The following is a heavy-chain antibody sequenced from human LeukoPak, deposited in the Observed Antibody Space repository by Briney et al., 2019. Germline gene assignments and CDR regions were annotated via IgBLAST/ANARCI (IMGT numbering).Heavy chain of an antibody. CDR3: AKNTYSCSYYPNNPYSPPNGCFDY. D-gene: IGHD1-26*01. Sequence: SVKVSCKASGGTFRTHGISWVRQAPGQGLEWMGGVIAIFGTSNYAQKFQARVTITADESTNTAYMELSSLRSDDTAVYYCAKNTYSCSYYPNNPYSPPNGCFDYWGQGTLVTVSS. V-gene: IGHV1-69*13. J-gene: IGHJ4*02. CDR1: GGTFRTHG. CDR2: VIAIFGTS.